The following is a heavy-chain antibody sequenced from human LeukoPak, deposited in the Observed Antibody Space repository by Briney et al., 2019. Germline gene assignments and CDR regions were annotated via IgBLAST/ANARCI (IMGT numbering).Heavy chain of an antibody. J-gene: IGHJ3*02. CDR1: GCTFTSSA. V-gene: IGHV1-58*01. Sequence: SVQVSCKASGCTFTSSAVQWVRQARGQRLEWIGWIVVGSGNTNYAQKFLERVTITRDMSTSTAYMELSSLRSEDTAVYYSARDLSRPTEIFGVVTDAFDIWGQGTMVTVSS. CDR3: ARDLSRPTEIFGVVTDAFDI. D-gene: IGHD3-3*01. CDR2: IVVGSGNT.